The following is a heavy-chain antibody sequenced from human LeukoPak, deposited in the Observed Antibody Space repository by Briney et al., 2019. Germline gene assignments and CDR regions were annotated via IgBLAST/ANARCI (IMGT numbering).Heavy chain of an antibody. Sequence: GGSLRLSCAASGFTFSSYAMSWVRHAPGKGLAWVSAISGSGSATYYADSVKGRFTISRDNSKNTLYLQMNSLRAEDTAVYYCAKVPVFSLTISEVVTDDAFDIWGQGTIVTVSS. V-gene: IGHV3-23*01. J-gene: IGHJ3*02. D-gene: IGHD3-3*01. CDR3: AKVPVFSLTISEVVTDDAFDI. CDR2: ISGSGSAT. CDR1: GFTFSSYA.